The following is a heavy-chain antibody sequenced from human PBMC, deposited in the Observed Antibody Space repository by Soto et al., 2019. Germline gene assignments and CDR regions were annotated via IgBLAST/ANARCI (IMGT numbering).Heavy chain of an antibody. J-gene: IGHJ6*02. CDR2: IIPIFGTA. V-gene: IGHV1-69*12. D-gene: IGHD1-26*01. CDR1: GGTFSSYA. CDR3: ARVWATEEGAYYYYGMDF. Sequence: QVQLLQSGAEVKKPGSSVKVSCKASGGTFSSYAISWVRQAPGQGLEWMGGIIPIFGTANYAQKFQGRVTITEDDSTSTAYMELSSLISEDTAVYYCARVWATEEGAYYYYGMDFWGQGTKVTVSS.